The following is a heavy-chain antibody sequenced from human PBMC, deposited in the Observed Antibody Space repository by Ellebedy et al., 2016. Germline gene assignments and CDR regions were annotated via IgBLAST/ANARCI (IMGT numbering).Heavy chain of an antibody. V-gene: IGHV4-31*03. CDR1: GGSISSGGYY. J-gene: IGHJ4*02. CDR2: IYYSGST. Sequence: SETLSLTCTASGGSISSGGYYWSWIRQHPGKGLEWIGYIYYSGSTYYNPSLKSRVTISVDTSKNQFSLKLSSVTAADTAVYYCARHRAYYYDSKPNLFDYWGQGTLVTVSS. CDR3: ARHRAYYYDSKPNLFDY. D-gene: IGHD3-22*01.